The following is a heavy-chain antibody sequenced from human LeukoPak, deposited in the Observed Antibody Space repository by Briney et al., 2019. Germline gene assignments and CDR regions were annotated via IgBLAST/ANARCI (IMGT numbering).Heavy chain of an antibody. CDR3: ARDPRRYSSSWYYFDY. CDR2: ISYDGSNK. CDR1: GFTFSSYA. V-gene: IGHV3-30-3*01. Sequence: GGSLRLSCAASGFTFSSYAMHWVRQAPGKGLEWVAVISYDGSNKYCADSVKGRFTISRDNSKNTLYLQMNSLRAEDTAVYYCARDPRRYSSSWYYFDYWGQGTLVTVSS. J-gene: IGHJ4*02. D-gene: IGHD6-13*01.